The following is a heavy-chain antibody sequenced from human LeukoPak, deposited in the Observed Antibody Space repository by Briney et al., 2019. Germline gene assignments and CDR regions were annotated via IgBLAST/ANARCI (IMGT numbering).Heavy chain of an antibody. Sequence: PSQTLSLTCTVSGGSIRSGDYYWSWIRQPPGKGLEWIGYIYYSGNTYYNPSLKSRLTISVDTSKNHFSLRLSSVTAADTAVYYCARVRGGYYFGYWGQGTLVTVSS. CDR2: IYYSGNT. J-gene: IGHJ4*02. D-gene: IGHD3-10*01. V-gene: IGHV4-30-4*01. CDR3: ARVRGGYYFGY. CDR1: GGSIRSGDYY.